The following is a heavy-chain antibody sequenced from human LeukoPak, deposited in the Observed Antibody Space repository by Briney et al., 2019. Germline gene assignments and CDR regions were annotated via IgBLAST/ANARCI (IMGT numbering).Heavy chain of an antibody. CDR1: GFTFSNYG. Sequence: GGSLRLSCAASGFTFSNYGIHWVRQAPGKGLEWVAVIWHDGKNKYYADSVKGRFTISRDNSKNTLYLQMNNLRAEDTAVYYCARDSGNDAPIDFGGQGTLLTASS. CDR2: IWHDGKNK. J-gene: IGHJ4*02. CDR3: ARDSGNDAPIDF. D-gene: IGHD3-10*01. V-gene: IGHV3-33*01.